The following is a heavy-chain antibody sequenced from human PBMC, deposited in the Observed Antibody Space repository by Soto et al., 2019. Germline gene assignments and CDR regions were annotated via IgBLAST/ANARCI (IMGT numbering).Heavy chain of an antibody. V-gene: IGHV4-30-4*01. CDR2: IYDSETT. D-gene: IGHD5-12*01. J-gene: IGHJ6*02. CDR1: GGSINSDDSY. Sequence: QVQLQESGPGLVKPSQTLSLTCTVSGGSINSDDSYWSWLRQPPGRGLEWLGYIYDSETTYYNPSLKSRVTISVATSKNQFSLKLNSVTAADTAVYYCARDRQSEIVAMLASNGMDVWCQGTTVIVSS. CDR3: ARDRQSEIVAMLASNGMDV.